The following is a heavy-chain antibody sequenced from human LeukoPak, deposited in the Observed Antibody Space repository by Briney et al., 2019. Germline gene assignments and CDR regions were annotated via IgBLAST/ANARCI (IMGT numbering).Heavy chain of an antibody. V-gene: IGHV3-15*01. CDR1: GFTFSNAW. Sequence: GGSLRLSCAASGFTFSNAWMSWVRQAPGKGLEWVGRIRSKTDGGTTDYAAPVQGRFTISREDSKNTLYLRMDSLETEDSAVYYCATGITTAALLYYFDFWGQGTPVTVSS. D-gene: IGHD2-2*01. CDR2: IRSKTDGGTT. CDR3: ATGITTAALLYYFDF. J-gene: IGHJ4*02.